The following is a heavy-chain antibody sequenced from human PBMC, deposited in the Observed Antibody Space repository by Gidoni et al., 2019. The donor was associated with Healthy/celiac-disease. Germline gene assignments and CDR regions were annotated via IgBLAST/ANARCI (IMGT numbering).Heavy chain of an antibody. D-gene: IGHD4-17*01. V-gene: IGHV3-21*01. CDR3: ARGLADLYGDHGGWFDP. CDR2: ISSSSSYI. CDR1: GFTFSSYS. J-gene: IGHJ5*02. Sequence: EVQLVESGGGLVKPGGSLRLSCAASGFTFSSYSMNWVRQAPGKGLEWVSSISSSSSYIYYADSVKGRFTISRDNAKNSLYLQMNSLRAEDTAVYYCARGLADLYGDHGGWFDPWGQGTLVTVSS.